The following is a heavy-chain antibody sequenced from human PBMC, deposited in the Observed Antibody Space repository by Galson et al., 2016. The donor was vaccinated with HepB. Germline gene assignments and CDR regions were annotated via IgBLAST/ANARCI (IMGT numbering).Heavy chain of an antibody. CDR3: TRSSPFNTGTFDF. J-gene: IGHJ4*02. V-gene: IGHV6-1*01. D-gene: IGHD1-26*01. Sequence: CAISGDSVSSNSANRHWIRQSPSRGLEWLGRTYYKSNWYYDYAVSVKSQITINPDTSKNQFSLQLNSVTPEDTAVYYCTRSSPFNTGTFDFWGQGTLVTVSS. CDR1: GDSVSSNSAN. CDR2: TYYKSNWYY.